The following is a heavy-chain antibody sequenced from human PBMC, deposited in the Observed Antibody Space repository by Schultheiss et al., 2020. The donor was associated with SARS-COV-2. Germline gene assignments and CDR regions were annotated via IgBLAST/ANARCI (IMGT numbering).Heavy chain of an antibody. CDR1: GGSISSYY. J-gene: IGHJ5*02. CDR2: IYHSGST. V-gene: IGHV4-59*12. CDR3: ARGRSRYSSSPGNWFDP. Sequence: SETLSLTCTVSGGSISSYYWSWIRQPPGKGLEWIGYIYHSGSTYYNPSLKSRVTISVDRSKNQFSLKLSSVTAADTAVYYCARGRSRYSSSPGNWFDPWGQGTLVTVSS. D-gene: IGHD6-13*01.